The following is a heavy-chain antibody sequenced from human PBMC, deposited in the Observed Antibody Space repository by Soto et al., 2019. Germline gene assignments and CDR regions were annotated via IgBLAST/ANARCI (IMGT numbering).Heavy chain of an antibody. D-gene: IGHD2-2*01. V-gene: IGHV3-30-3*01. CDR3: ARDLKEYCSSTSCYLGMDV. Sequence: WGSLRLSCAASGCTFSSYAMHRVRQAPGKGLEWVAVISYDGSNKYYADSVKGRFTISRDNSKNTLYLQMNSLRAEDTAVYYCARDLKEYCSSTSCYLGMDVWGQGTTVTLSS. CDR1: GCTFSSYA. CDR2: ISYDGSNK. J-gene: IGHJ6*02.